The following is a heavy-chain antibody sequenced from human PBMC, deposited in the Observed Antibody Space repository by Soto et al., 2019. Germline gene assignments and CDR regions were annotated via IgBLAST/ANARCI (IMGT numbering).Heavy chain of an antibody. Sequence: VPLVESGGGLIQPGGSLRLSCAASGFTVSSNYMSWVRQAPGKGLEWVSVIYSGGSTYYADSVKGRFTISRDNSKNSLYLQMNRLRAEDSRVDYGARLWFGEFPEGGWFDPWGQGTLVTVSS. D-gene: IGHD3-10*01. V-gene: IGHV3-53*01. J-gene: IGHJ5*02. CDR3: ARLWFGEFPEGGWFDP. CDR2: IYSGGST. CDR1: GFTVSSNY.